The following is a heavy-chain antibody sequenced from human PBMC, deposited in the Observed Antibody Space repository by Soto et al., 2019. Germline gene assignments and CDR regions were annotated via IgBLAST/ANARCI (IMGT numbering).Heavy chain of an antibody. CDR3: ARLVHYGSGSPPADY. J-gene: IGHJ4*02. V-gene: IGHV1-69*13. CDR1: GGTFSSYA. CDR2: IIPIFGTA. Sequence: SVKVSCKASGGTFSSYAISWVRQAPGQGLEWMGGIIPIFGTANYAQKFQGRVTITADESTSTAYMELSSLRSEDTAVYYCARLVHYGSGSPPADYWGQGTMVTVSS. D-gene: IGHD3-10*01.